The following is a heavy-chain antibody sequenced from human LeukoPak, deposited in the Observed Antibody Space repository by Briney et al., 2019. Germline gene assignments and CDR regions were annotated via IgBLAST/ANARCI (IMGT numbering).Heavy chain of an antibody. CDR2: IYHSGST. V-gene: IGHV4-4*02. CDR3: ASDSSGYYPSL. D-gene: IGHD3-22*01. Sequence: SETLSLTCAVSGGSISSSNWWSWVRQPPGKGLEWIGEIYHSGSTNYNPSLKSRVTISVDTSKNQFSLKLSSVTAADTAVYYCASDSSGYYPSLWGQGTLVTVSS. J-gene: IGHJ4*02. CDR1: GGSISSSNW.